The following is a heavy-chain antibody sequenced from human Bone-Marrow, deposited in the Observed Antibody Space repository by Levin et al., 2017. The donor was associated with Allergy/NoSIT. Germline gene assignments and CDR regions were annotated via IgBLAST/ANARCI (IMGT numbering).Heavy chain of an antibody. D-gene: IGHD6-13*01. Sequence: GGSLRLSCAASGFTFGNHAMTWVRHAPGKGLEWVSTIRPNSERTYFADSVKGRFTVSRDDSMNMMSLQMNSLRVDDAAVYYCAREQGASGWYTVDFWGQGTLVTVSS. CDR2: IRPNSERT. CDR3: AREQGASGWYTVDF. CDR1: GFTFGNHA. J-gene: IGHJ4*02. V-gene: IGHV3-23*01.